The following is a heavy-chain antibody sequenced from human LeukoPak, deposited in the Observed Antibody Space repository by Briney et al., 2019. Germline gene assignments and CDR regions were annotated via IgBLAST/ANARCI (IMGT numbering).Heavy chain of an antibody. J-gene: IGHJ4*02. D-gene: IGHD2-15*01. CDR2: INSNSADT. CDR3: ASRYCSGGSCYLPPDY. CDR1: GYSFIDYY. V-gene: IGHV1-2*02. Sequence: ASVKVSCKTSGYSFIDYYIHWVRQAPGQGLEWMGWINSNSADTNYAQNFQGRVTMTRDTSISTAYMELSRLRSDDTAVYYCASRYCSGGSCYLPPDYWGQGTLVTVSS.